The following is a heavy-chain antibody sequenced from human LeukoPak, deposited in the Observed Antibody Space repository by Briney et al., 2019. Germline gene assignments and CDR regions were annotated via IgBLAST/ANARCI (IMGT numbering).Heavy chain of an antibody. CDR3: ARGNTAMVTVFDY. D-gene: IGHD5-18*01. J-gene: IGHJ4*02. CDR2: IYHSGST. CDR1: GYSISSGYY. V-gene: IGHV4-38-2*02. Sequence: SETLSLTCTVSGYSISSGYYWGWIRQPPGKGLEWIGSIYHSGSTNYNPSLKSRVTMSVDTSKNQFSLKLSSVTAADTAVYYCARGNTAMVTVFDYWGQGTLVTVSS.